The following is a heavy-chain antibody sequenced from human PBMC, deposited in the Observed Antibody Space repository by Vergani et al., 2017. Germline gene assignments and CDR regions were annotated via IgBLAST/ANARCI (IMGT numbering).Heavy chain of an antibody. V-gene: IGHV1-69*01. D-gene: IGHD6-6*01. CDR3: ARDGLTYYSSSSASNWFDP. J-gene: IGHJ5*02. CDR2: IIPIFGTA. Sequence: QVQLVQSGAEVKKPGSSVKVSCKASGGTFSSYAISWVRQAPGQGLEWMGGIIPIFGTANYAQKFQGRVTITADESTSTAYMELSSLRSEDTAVYYCARDGLTYYSSSSASNWFDPWGQGNLVTVSS. CDR1: GGTFSSYA.